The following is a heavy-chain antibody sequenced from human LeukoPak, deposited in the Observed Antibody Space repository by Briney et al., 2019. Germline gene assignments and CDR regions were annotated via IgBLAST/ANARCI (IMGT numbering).Heavy chain of an antibody. CDR1: GVSISSSNSY. V-gene: IGHV4-39*01. CDR2: IYYSGNT. J-gene: IGHJ4*02. Sequence: SETLSLTCTVSGVSISSSNSYWGWIRQPPGKGLEWIGSIYYSGNTYYNASLKSQVSISIDTSKNQFSLRLTSVTAADTADCARQTGSGLFPGGQGTLVTVSS. D-gene: IGHD3-10*01. CDR3: ARQTGSGLFP.